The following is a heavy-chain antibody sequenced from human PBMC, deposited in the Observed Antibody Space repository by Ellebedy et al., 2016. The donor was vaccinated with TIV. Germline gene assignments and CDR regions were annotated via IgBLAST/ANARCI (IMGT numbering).Heavy chain of an antibody. J-gene: IGHJ4*02. D-gene: IGHD3-9*01. CDR1: GFSFSNSN. V-gene: IGHV3-73*01. CDR3: LSFDLFDS. Sequence: PGGSLRLSCAVSGFSFSNSNLHWVRQASEKGLEWVARIRSRTNSYAATYGASVRGRFTISRDDSKNTVYLQMNSLKTEDTAVYYCLSFDLFDSWGQGALVTVSA. CDR2: IRSRTNSYAA.